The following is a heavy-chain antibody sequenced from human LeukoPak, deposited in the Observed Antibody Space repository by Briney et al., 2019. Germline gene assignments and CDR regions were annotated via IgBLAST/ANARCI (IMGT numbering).Heavy chain of an antibody. V-gene: IGHV4-59*01. CDR3: ARLCRSYYDRCGSGPWYLDL. D-gene: IGHD3-22*01. Sequence: SQTRSLTCTVAPGAISTYYWSWIRQPPGKGREWIGCMYYMGITNDNSSLKSRVPMSVATSKNQFSLNLSTLHADDPAVYYCARLCRSYYDRCGSGPWYLDLWGRGTLVTVSS. CDR2: MYYMGIT. J-gene: IGHJ2*01. CDR1: PGAISTYY.